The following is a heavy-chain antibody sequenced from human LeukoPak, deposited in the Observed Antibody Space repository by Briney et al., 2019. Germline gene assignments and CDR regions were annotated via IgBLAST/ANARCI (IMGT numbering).Heavy chain of an antibody. CDR3: ARDRYCTNDVCCSQFDY. D-gene: IGHD2-8*01. CDR2: IWYDGGNT. J-gene: IGHJ4*02. V-gene: IGHV3-33*01. CDR1: GFTFSSYG. Sequence: GGSLRLSCAASGFTFSSYGMHWVRQAQAPGKGLEWVAVIWYDGGNTYYADSVKGRFTISRDNSKNTLYLQMDSLRAEDTAVYYCARDRYCTNDVCCSQFDYWGQGTLVTVSS.